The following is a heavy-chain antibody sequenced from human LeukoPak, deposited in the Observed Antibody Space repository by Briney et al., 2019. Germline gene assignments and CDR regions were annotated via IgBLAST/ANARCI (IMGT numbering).Heavy chain of an antibody. V-gene: IGHV5-51*01. Sequence: GESLKISCKGSGYSFTSYWIGWVRQMPGKGLEWMGIIYPGDSDTRYSPSFQGQVTISADKSISTAYLQWSSLKASDTAMYYCGRHRGGDTYGYYFDYWGQGTLVTVSS. CDR3: GRHRGGDTYGYYFDY. CDR1: GYSFTSYW. J-gene: IGHJ4*02. CDR2: IYPGDSDT. D-gene: IGHD5-18*01.